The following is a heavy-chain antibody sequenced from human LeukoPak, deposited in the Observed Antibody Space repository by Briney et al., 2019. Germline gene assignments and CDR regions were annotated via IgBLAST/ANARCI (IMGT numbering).Heavy chain of an antibody. V-gene: IGHV4-4*02. CDR2: IYHDGST. CDR1: GGSISSNNW. CDR3: ARDRGGYTYSHDY. D-gene: IGHD5-18*01. Sequence: SETLSLTCTVSGGSISSNNWWIWVRQSPEEGLEWIGEIYHDGSTNYNPSLKSRVTISMDKSKNQLSLKLNFVTAADTAVYYCARDRGGYTYSHDYWGQGTLVTVSS. J-gene: IGHJ4*02.